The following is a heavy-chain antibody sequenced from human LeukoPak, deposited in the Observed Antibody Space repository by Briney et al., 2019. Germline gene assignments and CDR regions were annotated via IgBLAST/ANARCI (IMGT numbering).Heavy chain of an antibody. Sequence: GGSLRLSCAASGFTFSSYGMHWVRQAPGKGLEWVAFIRYDGSNKYYADSVKGRFTISRDNSKNTLYLQMNSLRAEDTAVYYCAKDALLVVVLPAWFDYWGQGTLVTVSS. CDR3: AKDALLVVVLPAWFDY. V-gene: IGHV3-30*02. J-gene: IGHJ4*02. CDR2: IRYDGSNK. CDR1: GFTFSSYG. D-gene: IGHD2-21*01.